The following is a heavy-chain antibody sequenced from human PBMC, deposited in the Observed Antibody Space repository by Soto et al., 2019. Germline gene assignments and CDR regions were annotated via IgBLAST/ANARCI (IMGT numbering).Heavy chain of an antibody. J-gene: IGHJ6*02. D-gene: IGHD3-9*01. CDR3: AHLPDWDYYYSGMDV. Sequence: SGPTLVNPTQTLTLTCTFSGFPLSTSGVGVGWIRQPPGKALEWLALIYWNDDKRYSPSLKSRLTITKDTSKNQVVLTMTNMDPVDTATYYCAHLPDWDYYYSGMDVWGQGTTVTVSS. V-gene: IGHV2-5*01. CDR2: IYWNDDK. CDR1: GFPLSTSGVG.